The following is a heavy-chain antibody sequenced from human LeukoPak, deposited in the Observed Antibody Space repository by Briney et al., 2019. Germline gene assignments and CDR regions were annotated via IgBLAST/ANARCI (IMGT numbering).Heavy chain of an antibody. D-gene: IGHD1-26*01. J-gene: IGHJ4*02. CDR2: ISYDGSNK. V-gene: IGHV3-30*04. CDR1: GFTFSSYA. CDR3: AREAGWELLVDY. Sequence: GGSLRPSCAASGFTFSSYAMHWVRQAPGKGLEWVAVISYDGSNKYYADSVKGRFTISRDNSKNTLYLQMNSLRAEDTAVYYCAREAGWELLVDYWGQGTLVTVSS.